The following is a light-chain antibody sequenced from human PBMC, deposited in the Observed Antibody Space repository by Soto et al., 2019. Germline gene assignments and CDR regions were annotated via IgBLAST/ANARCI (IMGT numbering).Light chain of an antibody. Sequence: EIVLTQSPGTLSLSPGERATLSCRASQSVSSSFLAWYQHIPGQAPRLLTYGASTRATGIPARFSGSGSGTEFTLTISSLQPEDFAVYYCQQYYNWPRTFGQGTKVDI. CDR2: GAS. CDR1: QSVSSSF. J-gene: IGKJ1*01. V-gene: IGKV3-15*01. CDR3: QQYYNWPRT.